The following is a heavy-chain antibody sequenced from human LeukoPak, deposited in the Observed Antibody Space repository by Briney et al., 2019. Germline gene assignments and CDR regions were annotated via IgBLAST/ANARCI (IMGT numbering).Heavy chain of an antibody. J-gene: IGHJ4*02. CDR3: ARRAIVGATDGDYFDY. Sequence: SVKVSCKASGGTFSSYAISWVRQAPGQGLEWMGGIIPIFGAANYAQKFQGRVTITADKSTSTAYMELSSLRSEDTAVYYCARRAIVGATDGDYFDYWGQGTLVTVSS. CDR1: GGTFSSYA. V-gene: IGHV1-69*06. CDR2: IIPIFGAA. D-gene: IGHD1-26*01.